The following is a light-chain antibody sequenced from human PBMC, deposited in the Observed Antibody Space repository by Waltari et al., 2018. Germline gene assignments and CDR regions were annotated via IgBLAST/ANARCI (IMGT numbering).Light chain of an antibody. J-gene: IGKJ4*01. CDR2: KVS. CDR1: QRLVHSDGNTY. V-gene: IGKV2-30*02. CDR3: MQATHWPALT. Sequence: DGVMSQPHLYLPVTLGQPDSLPCRSCQRLVHSDGNTYLNWFHQRPGQSPRRLIYKVSNRDSGVPDRFSGSGSGTDFTLKISRVEAEDVGVYYCMQATHWPALTFGGGTKVEIK.